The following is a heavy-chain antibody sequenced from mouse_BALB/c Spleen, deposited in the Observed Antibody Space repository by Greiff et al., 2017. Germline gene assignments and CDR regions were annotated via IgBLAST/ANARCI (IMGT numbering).Heavy chain of an antibody. CDR2: IDPENGNT. V-gene: IGHV14-3*02. D-gene: IGHD1-1*01. CDR3: ARTTVDWYFDV. Sequence: VQLQQSGAELVKPGASVKLSCTASGFNIKDTYMHWVKQRPEQGLEWIGWIDPENGNTIYDPKFQGKASITADTSSNTAYLQLSSLTSEDTAVYYCARTTVDWYFDVWGQGTTLTVSS. CDR1: GFNIKDTY. J-gene: IGHJ2*01.